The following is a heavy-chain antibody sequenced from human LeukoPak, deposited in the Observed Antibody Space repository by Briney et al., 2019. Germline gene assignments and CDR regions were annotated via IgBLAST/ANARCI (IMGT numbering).Heavy chain of an antibody. CDR1: GGSISSFY. J-gene: IGHJ3*02. CDR3: ARDKGLPQAFDI. D-gene: IGHD5/OR15-5a*01. Sequence: SETLSLTCTVSGGSISSFYWSWIRQPPGKGLEYIGYISYSETTSYNPSLKSRVTISVDTSKNQFSLKLTSVTAADTAVYYCARDKGLPQAFDIWGQGTTVTVSS. CDR2: ISYSETT. V-gene: IGHV4-59*01.